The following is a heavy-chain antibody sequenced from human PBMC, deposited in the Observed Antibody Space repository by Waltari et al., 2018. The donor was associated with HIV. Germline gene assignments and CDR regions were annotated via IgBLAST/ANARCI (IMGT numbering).Heavy chain of an antibody. J-gene: IGHJ6*02. CDR2: FSLDSDRI. Sequence: EVQLVESGGGLVQPGGSLRLSCAVSGFTFDKYAMHWVRQVPGRGLEWVSGFSLDSDRIDYADSVKGRFTVSRDNAKNSLYLQMNSLRVEDTALYYCGKDLTPGGLDVWGQGNTVIVSS. CDR3: GKDLTPGGLDV. CDR1: GFTFDKYA. V-gene: IGHV3-9*01.